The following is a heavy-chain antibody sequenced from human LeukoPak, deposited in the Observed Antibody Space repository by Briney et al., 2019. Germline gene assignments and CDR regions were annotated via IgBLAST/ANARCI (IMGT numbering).Heavy chain of an antibody. V-gene: IGHV3-23*01. J-gene: IGHJ4*02. CDR1: GFTFSSHA. Sequence: GGSLRPSCAASGFTFSSHALSWVRQAPGKGLEWVSSLSGSGYNTYYADSVKGRFTISRDNSKNAVYLQMNSLRAEDTAVYYCAKDPYGTRYFDYWGQGTLVTVSS. CDR3: AKDPYGTRYFDY. CDR2: LSGSGYNT. D-gene: IGHD2-2*01.